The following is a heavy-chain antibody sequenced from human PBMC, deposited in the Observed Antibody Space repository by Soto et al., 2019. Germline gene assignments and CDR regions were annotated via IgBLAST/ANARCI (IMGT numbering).Heavy chain of an antibody. J-gene: IGHJ4*02. D-gene: IGHD7-27*01. V-gene: IGHV3-11*06. CDR1: GSTFTDYH. CDR2: ISETGSHT. Sequence: PGGSLRLSCEASGSTFTDYHMSWIRQAPGKGLEWVALISETGSHTAYAESVKGRFTISRDNARPSVFLQMNSLRSDDTAVYFCARSLRATSPLTFWGQGTPVTVSS. CDR3: ARSLRATSPLTF.